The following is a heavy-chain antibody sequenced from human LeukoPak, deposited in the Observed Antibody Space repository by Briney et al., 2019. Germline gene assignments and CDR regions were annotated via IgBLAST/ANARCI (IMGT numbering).Heavy chain of an antibody. V-gene: IGHV4-4*02. D-gene: IGHD3-22*01. CDR3: ASDSSGYSFDY. CDR2: IYYSGST. J-gene: IGHJ4*02. CDR1: SDSISSNNW. Sequence: SGTLSLTCAVSSDSISSNNWWNWVRQPPGKGLEWIGYIYYSGSTYYNPSLKSRVTISVDTSKNQFSLKLSSVTAADTAVYYCASDSSGYSFDYWGQGTLVTVSS.